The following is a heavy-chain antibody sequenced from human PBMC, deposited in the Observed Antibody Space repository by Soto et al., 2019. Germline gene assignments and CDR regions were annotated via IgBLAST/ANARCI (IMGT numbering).Heavy chain of an antibody. CDR2: TRSNGEHT. Sequence: EVQVLESGGGLVQPGGSLRLSCAGSGFTFSSFAMTWVRQAPGKGLERVSTTRSNGEHTYYADSGKGRFTVSRDNSKNALFLEMSSLRAEDTAVYYCAKDSKSVSVSAARVYGMDVWGQGTTVTVSS. D-gene: IGHD2-2*01. CDR3: AKDSKSVSVSAARVYGMDV. CDR1: GFTFSSFA. J-gene: IGHJ6*02. V-gene: IGHV3-23*01.